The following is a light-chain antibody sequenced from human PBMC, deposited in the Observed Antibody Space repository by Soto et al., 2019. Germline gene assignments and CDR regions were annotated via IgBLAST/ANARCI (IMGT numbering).Light chain of an antibody. CDR1: QNLNNW. CDR3: QQAYSFPLT. Sequence: DVQMTQSPSSVSASVGDRVTITCWASQNLNNWLAWYQQKPGRAPKLLIYGASNLHIGVPSRFSGAVSGTEFTLTISSLQPEDFATYYCQQAYSFPLTFGGGTNVEI. J-gene: IGKJ4*01. V-gene: IGKV1-12*01. CDR2: GAS.